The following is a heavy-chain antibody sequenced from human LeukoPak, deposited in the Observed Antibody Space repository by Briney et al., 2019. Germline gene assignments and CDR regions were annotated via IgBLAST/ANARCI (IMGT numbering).Heavy chain of an antibody. CDR3: ARAMSGGVTDY. J-gene: IGHJ4*02. Sequence: VASVKVSCKASGYTFSAYYLYWMRQAPGQGFEYMGWVNPNSGTTNYAQKFQGRLTMTRDTSFSTAYMELNWLRSDDTAIFYCARAMSGGVTDYWGQGTLVTVSS. D-gene: IGHD2-21*02. CDR1: GYTFSAYY. CDR2: VNPNSGTT. V-gene: IGHV1-2*02.